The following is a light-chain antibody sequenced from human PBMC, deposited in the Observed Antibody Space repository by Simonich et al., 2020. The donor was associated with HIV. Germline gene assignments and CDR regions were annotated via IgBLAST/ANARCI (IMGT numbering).Light chain of an antibody. J-gene: IGLJ3*02. Sequence: SYVLTQPPSVSVAPGKTARITCGGNNIGSKSGHWYQQKPGQAPVLVGYDDSDRPSGIPGRFSGSNSGNTATRTISRVEAGDEADYYCQVWDSSSDHWVFGGGTKLTVL. CDR2: DDS. V-gene: IGLV3-21*03. CDR3: QVWDSSSDHWV. CDR1: NIGSKS.